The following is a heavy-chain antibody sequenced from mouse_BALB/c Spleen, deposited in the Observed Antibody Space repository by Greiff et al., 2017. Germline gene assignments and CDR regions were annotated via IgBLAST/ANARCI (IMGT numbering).Heavy chain of an antibody. CDR1: GYTFSSYW. V-gene: IGHV1-9*01. D-gene: IGHD1-2*01. CDR3: ARCLRLRGYAMDY. CDR2: ILPGSGST. Sequence: QVHVKQSGAELMKPGASVKIYCKATGYTFSSYWIEWVKQRPGHGLEWIGEILPGSGSTNYNEKFKGKATFTADTSSNTAYMQLSSLTSEDSAVYYCARCLRLRGYAMDYWGQGTSVTVSS. J-gene: IGHJ4*01.